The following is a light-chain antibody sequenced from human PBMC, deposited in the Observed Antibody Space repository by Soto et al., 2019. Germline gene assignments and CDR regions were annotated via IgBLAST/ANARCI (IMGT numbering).Light chain of an antibody. CDR1: SSDIDTYNY. CDR2: EVT. CDR3: SSYTSSTDYV. V-gene: IGLV2-14*01. J-gene: IGLJ1*01. Sequence: QSALTQPASVSGSPGQSITISCTGTSSDIDTYNYVSWYQQHPGKAPKLIIYEVTNRPSGVSNRFSGSKSGDTASLTISGLRAEDEADYHCSSYTSSTDYVFGTGTKLTVL.